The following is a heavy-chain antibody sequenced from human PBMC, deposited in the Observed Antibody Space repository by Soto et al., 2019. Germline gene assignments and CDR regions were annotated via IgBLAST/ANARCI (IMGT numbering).Heavy chain of an antibody. CDR2: MNPNSGHT. D-gene: IGHD5-18*01. Sequence: QVQLVQSGAEVKKPGASVKVSCKASGYTFSSHDINWVRQAPGRGLEWMGWMNPNSGHTGYAQKFQGRVTMTRDTSITTAYMELRSLRSEDTAVYFCARSGYDYGNFVCWGQGTLVTVSS. J-gene: IGHJ4*02. V-gene: IGHV1-8*01. CDR1: GYTFSSHD. CDR3: ARSGYDYGNFVC.